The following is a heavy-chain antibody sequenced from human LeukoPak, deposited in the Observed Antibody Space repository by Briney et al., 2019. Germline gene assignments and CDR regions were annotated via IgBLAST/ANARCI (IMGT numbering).Heavy chain of an antibody. D-gene: IGHD6-13*01. CDR2: IRYDGSNK. Sequence: GGSLRLSCAAPGFTFSSYGMHWVRQAPGKGLEWVAFIRYDGSNKYYADSVKGRFTISRDNAKNSLYLQMNSLRAEDTAVYYCARSPFSTAAVLYYMDVWRKGTTVTVSS. J-gene: IGHJ6*03. V-gene: IGHV3-30*02. CDR3: ARSPFSTAAVLYYMDV. CDR1: GFTFSSYG.